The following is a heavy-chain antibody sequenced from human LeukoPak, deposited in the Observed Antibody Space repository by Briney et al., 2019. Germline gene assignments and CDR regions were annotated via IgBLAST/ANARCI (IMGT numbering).Heavy chain of an antibody. D-gene: IGHD3-9*01. V-gene: IGHV3-53*01. CDR3: VSHSDTLTSYSFDY. J-gene: IGHJ4*02. CDR1: GFTVSSNY. CDR2: IYSDGRT. Sequence: GGSLRLSCAASGFTVSSNYMGWVRQAPGKGLEWVSIIYSDGRTHYTDSVKGRFTISRDNSKNTMSLQMNSLRADDAAVYYCVSHSDTLTSYSFDYWGQGTLVTVSS.